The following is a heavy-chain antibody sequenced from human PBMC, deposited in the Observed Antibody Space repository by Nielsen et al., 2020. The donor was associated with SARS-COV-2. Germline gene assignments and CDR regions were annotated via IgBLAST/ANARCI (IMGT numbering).Heavy chain of an antibody. D-gene: IGHD3-16*01. CDR1: GFTFSSYW. V-gene: IGHV3-7*01. J-gene: IGHJ3*02. CDR3: ASFGSWYFAFDI. Sequence: GESLKISCAASGFTFSSYWMSWVRQAPGKGLEWVANIKQDGSEKYYVDSVKGRFTISRDNAKNSLYLQMNSLRAEDTAVYYCASFGSWYFAFDIWGQGTMVTVSS. CDR2: IKQDGSEK.